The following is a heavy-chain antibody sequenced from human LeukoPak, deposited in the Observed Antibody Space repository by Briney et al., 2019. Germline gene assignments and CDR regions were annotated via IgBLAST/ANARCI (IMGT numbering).Heavy chain of an antibody. CDR2: IIPIFGIA. J-gene: IGHJ6*02. CDR3: AMGLAAAGNHYYYGMDV. D-gene: IGHD6-13*01. Sequence: GSSVKVSCKASGGTFSSYAISWVRQAPGQGLEWMGRIIPIFGIANYAQKFRGRVTITADKSTSTAYMELSSLRSEDTAVYYCAMGLAAAGNHYYYGMDVWGQGTTVTVSS. CDR1: GGTFSSYA. V-gene: IGHV1-69*04.